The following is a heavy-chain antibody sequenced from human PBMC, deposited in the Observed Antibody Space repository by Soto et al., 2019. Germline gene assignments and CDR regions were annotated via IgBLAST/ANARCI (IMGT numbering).Heavy chain of an antibody. CDR2: TSNSGRT. J-gene: IGHJ4*02. CDR1: GGSITSSGYY. V-gene: IGHV4-31*03. D-gene: IGHD2-2*01. CDR3: ARGGGSTKVDY. Sequence: QVQLQESGPGLVKPSQTLSLTCTVSGGSITSSGYYWSWIRQHPGEGLEWLGFTSNSGRTSYNPSPKSRVTRSVNTSSNQFSLNLKSVTAADTAVYYCARGGGSTKVDYWGQGTLVTVSP.